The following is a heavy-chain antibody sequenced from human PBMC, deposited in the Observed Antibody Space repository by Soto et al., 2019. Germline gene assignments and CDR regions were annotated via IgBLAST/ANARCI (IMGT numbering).Heavy chain of an antibody. D-gene: IGHD3-10*01. CDR2: IYYSGST. J-gene: IGHJ6*02. V-gene: IGHV4-61*01. Sequence: PSETLSLTCTVSGGSVSSGSYYWSWIRQPPGKGLEWIGYIYYSGSTNYNPSLKSRVTISVDTSKNQFSLKLSSVTAADTAVYYCARDYMVRGVIGYYYYGMDVWGQGTTVTVSS. CDR3: ARDYMVRGVIGYYYYGMDV. CDR1: GGSVSSGSYY.